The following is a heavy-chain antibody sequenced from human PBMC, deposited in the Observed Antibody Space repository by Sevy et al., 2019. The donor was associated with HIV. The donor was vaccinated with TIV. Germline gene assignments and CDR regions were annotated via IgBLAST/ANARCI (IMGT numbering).Heavy chain of an antibody. D-gene: IGHD2-21*02. CDR1: GFPFNDYA. CDR2: ISWNRGFI. V-gene: IGHV3-9*01. CDR3: AKDLPRGCDGVNCYSYYFYFYGLDV. Sequence: GGSLRLSCAASGFPFNDYAMHWVRQAPGKGLEWVAGISWNRGFIGYAGSVKGRFTISRDNAKQSVYMEMNSLRADDTATYYCAKDLPRGCDGVNCYSYYFYFYGLDVWGQGTTVTVSS. J-gene: IGHJ6*02.